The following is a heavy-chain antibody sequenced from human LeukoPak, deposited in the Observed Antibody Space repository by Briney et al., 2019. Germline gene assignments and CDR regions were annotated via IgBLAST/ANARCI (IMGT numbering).Heavy chain of an antibody. CDR3: ARRSSSWGTSFDY. V-gene: IGHV4-59*01. CDR1: GGSIRGYF. CDR2: IYYSGST. D-gene: IGHD6-13*01. J-gene: IGHJ4*02. Sequence: SETLSLTCTVSGGSIRGYFWTWIRQPPGKGLEWIGYIYYSGSTNYNPSLKSRVTIAVDTSKNQFSLRLNSVTAADTAVYYCARRSSSWGTSFDYWGQGTLVTVSS.